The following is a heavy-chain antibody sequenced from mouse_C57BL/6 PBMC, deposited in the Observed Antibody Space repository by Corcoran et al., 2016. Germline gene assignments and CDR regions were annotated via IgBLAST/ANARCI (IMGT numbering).Heavy chain of an antibody. CDR3: ARSPYYYGRAGDAMDY. D-gene: IGHD1-1*01. Sequence: QIPLVQSGPELNKPVETVKISCKASGYTFTTYGMSWVKQAPGKGLKWMGWINTYSGVPTYADDFKGRFAFSLETSASTAYLQTNHLKNEDTATYFCARSPYYYGRAGDAMDYWGQGTSVTVSS. CDR2: INTYSGVP. CDR1: GYTFTTYG. V-gene: IGHV9-3*01. J-gene: IGHJ4*01.